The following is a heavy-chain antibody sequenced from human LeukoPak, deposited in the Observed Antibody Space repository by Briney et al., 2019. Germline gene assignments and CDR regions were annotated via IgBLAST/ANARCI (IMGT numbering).Heavy chain of an antibody. CDR3: AKEAEGGPLYSPWNWFDP. V-gene: IGHV3-30*02. Sequence: PGGSLRLSCAASGFTFSSYGMHWVRQAPGKGLEWVAFIRYDGSNKYYADSVKGRFTISRDNSKNTPYLQVNSLRAEDTAVYYCAKEAEGGPLYSPWNWFDPWGQGTLVTVSS. CDR2: IRYDGSNK. J-gene: IGHJ5*02. CDR1: GFTFSSYG. D-gene: IGHD4-11*01.